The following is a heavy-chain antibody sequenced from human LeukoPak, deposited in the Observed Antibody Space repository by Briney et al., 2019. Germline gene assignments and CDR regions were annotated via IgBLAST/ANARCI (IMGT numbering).Heavy chain of an antibody. CDR2: ISSSGSTI. D-gene: IGHD4-17*01. Sequence: GGSLRLSCAASGFTFSSYWMSWVRQAPGKGLEWVSYISSSGSTIYYADSVKGRFTISRDNAKNSLYLQMNSLRAEDTAVYYCARSTARTYGDYVYWGQGTLVTVSS. J-gene: IGHJ4*02. V-gene: IGHV3-48*04. CDR1: GFTFSSYW. CDR3: ARSTARTYGDYVY.